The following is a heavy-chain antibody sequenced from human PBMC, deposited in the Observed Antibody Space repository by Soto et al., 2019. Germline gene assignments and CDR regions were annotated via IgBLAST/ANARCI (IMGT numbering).Heavy chain of an antibody. D-gene: IGHD5-12*01. CDR2: ISGSGGST. J-gene: IGHJ4*02. V-gene: IGHV3-23*01. Sequence: GFVRLSCAAAGVTWSSYAMSWVRQAPGKGLEWVSAISGSGGSTYYADSVKGRFTISRDNSKNTLYLQMNSLRAEDTAVYYCAKDDQDGYNFFDYWGQGTLVTVSS. CDR1: GVTWSSYA. CDR3: AKDDQDGYNFFDY.